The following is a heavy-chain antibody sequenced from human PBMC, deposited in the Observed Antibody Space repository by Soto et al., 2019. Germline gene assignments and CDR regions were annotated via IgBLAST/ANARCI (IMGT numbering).Heavy chain of an antibody. CDR3: VRDSLGGPLVATIHLDL. Sequence: QVQLVQSGAEVRKPGASVKLSCKASGYTFTNYAITWVRRAPGQGLEWMGWINVYNYDINYAQRFQDRVSMTTDTSTNTAYMELRSMRSDDTAVYYCVRDSLGGPLVATIHLDLWSQGTLVTVSS. CDR1: GYTFTNYA. CDR2: INVYNYDI. V-gene: IGHV1-18*04. D-gene: IGHD5-12*01. J-gene: IGHJ5*02.